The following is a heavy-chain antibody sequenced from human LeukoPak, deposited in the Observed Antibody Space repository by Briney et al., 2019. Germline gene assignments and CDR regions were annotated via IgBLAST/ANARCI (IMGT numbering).Heavy chain of an antibody. D-gene: IGHD6-19*01. V-gene: IGHV4-59*01. CDR3: ARDESGGWYDY. CDR1: GGSISSYY. CDR2: IYYSGST. Sequence: SETLSLTCTVSGGSISSYYWSWIRQPPGKGLEWIGYIYYSGSTNYNPSLKSRVTISVDTSKNQFSLKLSSVTAADTAVYYCARDESGGWYDYWGQGTLVTVSS. J-gene: IGHJ4*02.